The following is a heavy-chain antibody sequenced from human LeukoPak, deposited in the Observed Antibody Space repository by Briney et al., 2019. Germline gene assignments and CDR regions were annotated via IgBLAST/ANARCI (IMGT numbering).Heavy chain of an antibody. CDR1: GGSISNTY. J-gene: IGHJ4*02. D-gene: IGHD4-23*01. CDR3: ARLVRKTTVVPPDFDY. CDR2: IYYTGST. V-gene: IGHV4-59*01. Sequence: SETLSLTRSVPGGSISNTYWSWIPQPPRKGLEWSGYIYYTGSTNYKSSLKSRVTISVDTPKNQFSLKLSSVTAADTAVYYCARLVRKTTVVPPDFDYWGRGTLVTVSS.